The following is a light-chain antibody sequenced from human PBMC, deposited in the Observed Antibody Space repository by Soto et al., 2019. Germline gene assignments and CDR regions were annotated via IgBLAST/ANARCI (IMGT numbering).Light chain of an antibody. V-gene: IGKV3-20*01. Sequence: DIVLTQSPGTLSLSPGERATLSCRASQRVSSSYLAWYQEKPGQAPRLLIYGASSSATGIPDRFSGSGSGTDFTLTICRLEPEDFAVYYCQQYGSSLFTFGPGTKVDI. CDR1: QRVSSSY. J-gene: IGKJ3*01. CDR3: QQYGSSLFT. CDR2: GAS.